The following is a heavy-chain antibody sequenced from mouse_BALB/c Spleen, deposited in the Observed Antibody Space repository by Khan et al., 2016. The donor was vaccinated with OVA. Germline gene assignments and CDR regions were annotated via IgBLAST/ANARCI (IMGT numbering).Heavy chain of an antibody. Sequence: EVQLQQSGPELVKPGASVKMSCKASGYTFTSYVMHWVKQKPGLGLEWIGYIYPFNDDTKYNEKFKGKATLTTDKSSSTAYMELTSLTSEDSAVYYVAPVGIYYVSLAYCGQGTLVTVSA. V-gene: IGHV1S136*01. J-gene: IGHJ3*01. CDR3: APVGIYYVSLAY. D-gene: IGHD1-1*01. CDR2: IYPFNDDT. CDR1: GYTFTSYV.